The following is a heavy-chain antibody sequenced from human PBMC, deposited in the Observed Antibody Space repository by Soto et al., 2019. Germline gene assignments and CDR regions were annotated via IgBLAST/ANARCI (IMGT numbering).Heavy chain of an antibody. J-gene: IGHJ6*02. D-gene: IGHD2-8*01. CDR3: ARAADIVLRPYYGMDV. CDR2: SNPRGRST. CDR1: RYTFTNYS. V-gene: IGHV1-46*01. Sequence: GASVKVSCKASRYTFTNYSVHWLRQAPGQGPEWMGESNPRGRSTTYEQRYQGRVTMTRDTSTNSDYMELSSLRSEDSAVYYCARAADIVLRPYYGMDVWGQGTTVTVSS.